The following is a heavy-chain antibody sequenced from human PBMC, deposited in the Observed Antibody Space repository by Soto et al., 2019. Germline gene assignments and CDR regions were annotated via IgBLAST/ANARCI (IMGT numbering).Heavy chain of an antibody. D-gene: IGHD6-19*01. CDR3: ARDGQWLVLDY. V-gene: IGHV1-3*01. Sequence: ASVKVSCKASGYTFTSYAMHWVRQAPGQRLEWMGWINAGNGNTKYPQKFQGRVTITRDTSASTAYMELSSLRSEDTAVYYCARDGQWLVLDYWGQGTLVTVSS. CDR2: INAGNGNT. CDR1: GYTFTSYA. J-gene: IGHJ4*02.